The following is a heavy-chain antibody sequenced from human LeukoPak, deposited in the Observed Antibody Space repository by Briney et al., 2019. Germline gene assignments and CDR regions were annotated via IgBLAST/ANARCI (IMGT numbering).Heavy chain of an antibody. Sequence: GGSLRLSCAASGFTFSSYGMSWVRQAPGQGLEWVSAISGSGGSTYYADSLKGRFTISRDNSKNTLYLQMNSLRAEDTAVYYCAKDSGFGGGYFQHWGQGTLVTVSS. CDR1: GFTFSSYG. J-gene: IGHJ1*01. D-gene: IGHD3-10*01. V-gene: IGHV3-23*01. CDR2: ISGSGGST. CDR3: AKDSGFGGGYFQH.